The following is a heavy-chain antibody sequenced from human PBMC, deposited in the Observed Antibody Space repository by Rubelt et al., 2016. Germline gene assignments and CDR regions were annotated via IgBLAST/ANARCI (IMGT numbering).Heavy chain of an antibody. V-gene: IGHV4-39*01. D-gene: IGHD4/OR15-4a*01. Sequence: LQESGPGLVKPSETLSLTCTVSGGSISSSSYYWGWIRQPPGKGLEWIGSIYYSGSTYYNPSLKSRVTISVDTSKNQFSLKLSAVTAADTAVYYCARGLVGATPALYYYYGMDGWGQGTTVTVSS. CDR2: IYYSGST. CDR1: GGSISSSSYY. CDR3: ARGLVGATPALYYYYGMDG. J-gene: IGHJ6*02.